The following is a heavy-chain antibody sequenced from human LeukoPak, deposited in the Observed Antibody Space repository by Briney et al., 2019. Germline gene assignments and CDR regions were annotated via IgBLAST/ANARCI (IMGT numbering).Heavy chain of an antibody. CDR3: ARSFFAVAPFDY. Sequence: PSETLSLTCTVSGGSISSYYWSWVRQPPGKGLEWVGYIYYSGSTNYNPSLNSRVTISVDTSKNQFSLKLSSVTAADTAVYYCARSFFAVAPFDYWGQGTLVTVSS. CDR1: GGSISSYY. D-gene: IGHD4-23*01. CDR2: IYYSGST. V-gene: IGHV4-59*01. J-gene: IGHJ4*02.